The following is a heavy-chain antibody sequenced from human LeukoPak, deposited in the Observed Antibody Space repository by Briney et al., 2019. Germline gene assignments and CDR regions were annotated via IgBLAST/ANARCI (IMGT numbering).Heavy chain of an antibody. CDR3: AETQDFYDSSGYYYYYMDV. Sequence: GGSLRLSCVASGFTFSSYAMSWVRQAPGKGLEWVSAMSGSGGSTYHADSVKGRFTISRDNSKNTLYLQMNSLRAEDTAVYYCAETQDFYDSSGYYYYYMDVWGKGTTVTVSS. CDR2: MSGSGGST. V-gene: IGHV3-23*01. CDR1: GFTFSSYA. D-gene: IGHD3-22*01. J-gene: IGHJ6*03.